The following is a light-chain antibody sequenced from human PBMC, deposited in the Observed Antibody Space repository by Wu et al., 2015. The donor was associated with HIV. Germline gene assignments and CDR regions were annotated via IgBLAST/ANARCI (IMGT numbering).Light chain of an antibody. CDR2: DAS. V-gene: IGKV3-20*01. Sequence: IVLTQAPGTLSLSPGERATLSCRTSQSITSNYLAWYQQKPGQAPRLLIYDASRRATGIPDRFSGSGSGTDFTLTISRLEPEDFAVYYCQQYGSSPGTFGQGTKVEIK. CDR3: QQYGSSPGT. CDR1: QSITSNY. J-gene: IGKJ1*01.